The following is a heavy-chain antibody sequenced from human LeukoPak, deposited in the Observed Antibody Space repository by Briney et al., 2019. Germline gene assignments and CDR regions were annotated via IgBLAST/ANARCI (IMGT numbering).Heavy chain of an antibody. V-gene: IGHV3-23*01. CDR2: ISGSGGST. Sequence: LSGGSLRLSCAASGFTFSSFAMTWVRQAPGKGLEWVSGISGSGGSTYYADSVKGRFTISRDNSKNTLDLQMNSLTLEDTAVYYCAKDRAVDIVATIEGWGQGTLVTVSS. CDR3: AKDRAVDIVATIEG. D-gene: IGHD5-12*01. J-gene: IGHJ4*02. CDR1: GFTFSSFA.